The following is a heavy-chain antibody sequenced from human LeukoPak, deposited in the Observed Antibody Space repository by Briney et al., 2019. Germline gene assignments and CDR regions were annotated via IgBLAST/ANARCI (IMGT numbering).Heavy chain of an antibody. CDR3: ARDQYHGSGTYAWFDP. CDR2: ISFSGSN. J-gene: IGHJ5*02. D-gene: IGHD3-10*01. Sequence: SETLSLTCTVSGASISNYYWSWIRQPPGKKLECIAYISFSGSNNYNPSFKPRVTTSLDTSKNQFSLKLSSVTAADTAVYYCARDQYHGSGTYAWFDPWGQGTLVTVSS. V-gene: IGHV4-59*01. CDR1: GASISNYY.